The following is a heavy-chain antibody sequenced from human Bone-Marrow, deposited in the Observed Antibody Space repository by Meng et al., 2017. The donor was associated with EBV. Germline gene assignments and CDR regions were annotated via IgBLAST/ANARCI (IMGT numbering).Heavy chain of an antibody. CDR3: ASESGRGFTPDY. J-gene: IGHJ4*02. CDR1: GGTFRSDA. D-gene: IGHD3-10*01. V-gene: IGHV1-69*01. CDR2: LIPMTGVA. Sequence: HVQLVQSGAGGKKPGSSGMVSCRTSGGTFRSDAISWVRQAPGQGLVWMGGLIPMTGVAHYAQKFQDRVSIIADESTSTHYLELSSLRSEDTAIYFCASESGRGFTPDYWGQGTLVTVSS.